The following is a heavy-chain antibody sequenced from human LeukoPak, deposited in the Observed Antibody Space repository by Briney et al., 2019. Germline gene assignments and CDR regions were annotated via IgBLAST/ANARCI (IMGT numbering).Heavy chain of an antibody. CDR2: IYTAGDT. CDR3: AREIRYCSGSKCYLFDY. CDR1: GFSVSNKY. V-gene: IGHV3-53*01. D-gene: IGHD2-15*01. Sequence: PGESLRLSCAASGFSVSNKYMSWVRQAPGKGLEWVSVIYTAGDTYYADSVKGRFTISRDNAKNSLYLQMNSLRAEDTAVYYCAREIRYCSGSKCYLFDYWGQGTLVTVSS. J-gene: IGHJ4*02.